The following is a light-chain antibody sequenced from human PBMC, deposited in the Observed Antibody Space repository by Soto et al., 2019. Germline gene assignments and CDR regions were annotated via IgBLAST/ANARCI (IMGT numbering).Light chain of an antibody. CDR3: QQYGSSPIT. V-gene: IGKV3-20*01. CDR2: GAS. CDR1: QSVSSSY. J-gene: IGKJ5*01. Sequence: EIVLTQSPGTLSLSPGERATLSCRASQSVSSSYLAWYQQKPGQAPRLLIYGASSRATGIPDRFSGSGSGTDFTLTISRLEPKVFAVYYCQQYGSSPITLGKGTRLEIK.